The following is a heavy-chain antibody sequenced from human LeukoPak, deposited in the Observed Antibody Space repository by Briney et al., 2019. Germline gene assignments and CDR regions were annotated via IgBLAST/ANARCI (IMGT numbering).Heavy chain of an antibody. CDR3: ARVDKQQLTNDY. CDR2: INHSGST. V-gene: IGHV4-34*01. D-gene: IGHD6-13*01. CDR1: GGSFSGYY. Sequence: SETLSPTCAVYGGSFSGYYWSWIRQPPGKGLEWIGEINHSGSTNYNPSLKSRVTISVDTSKNQFSLKLSSVTAADTAVYYCARVDKQQLTNDYWGQGTLVTVSS. J-gene: IGHJ4*02.